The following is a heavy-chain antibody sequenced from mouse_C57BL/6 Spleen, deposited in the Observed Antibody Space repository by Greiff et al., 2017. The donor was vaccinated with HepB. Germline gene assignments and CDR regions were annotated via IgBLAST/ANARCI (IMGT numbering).Heavy chain of an antibody. D-gene: IGHD3-1*01. CDR2: ISYDGSN. Sequence: EVHLVESGPGLVKPSQSLSLTCSVTGYSITSGYYWNWIRQFPGNKLEWMGYISYDGSNNYNPSLKNRISITRDTSKNQFFLKLNSVTTEDTATYYCAREGYASYYFDYWGQGTTLTVSS. CDR1: GYSITSGYY. CDR3: AREGYASYYFDY. J-gene: IGHJ2*01. V-gene: IGHV3-6*01.